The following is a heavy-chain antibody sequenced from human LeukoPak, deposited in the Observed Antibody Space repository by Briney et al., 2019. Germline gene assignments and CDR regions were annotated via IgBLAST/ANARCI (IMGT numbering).Heavy chain of an antibody. J-gene: IGHJ4*02. D-gene: IGHD4-11*01. CDR2: IYSGGST. CDR1: GFTVSSNY. Sequence: GGSLRLSCAASGFTVSSNYMSWVRQAPGKGLEWVSVIYSGGSTYYADSVKGRFTISRDNSKNTLYLQMNSLRAEDTAVYYCARFGTTVTADLYYWGQGTLVTVSS. V-gene: IGHV3-53*01. CDR3: ARFGTTVTADLYY.